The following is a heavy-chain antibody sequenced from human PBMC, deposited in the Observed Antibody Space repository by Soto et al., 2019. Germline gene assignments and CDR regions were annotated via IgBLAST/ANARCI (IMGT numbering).Heavy chain of an antibody. CDR2: IWYDGSNK. J-gene: IGHJ4*02. Sequence: QVQLVESGGGVVQPGRSLRLSCAASGFTFSSYGMHWVRQAPGKGLEWVAVIWYDGSNKYYADSVKGRFTISRDNSKNTLYLQMNSLRAEDTAVYYCARADTAMAVDYWGQGTLVTVSS. V-gene: IGHV3-33*01. CDR1: GFTFSSYG. CDR3: ARADTAMAVDY. D-gene: IGHD5-18*01.